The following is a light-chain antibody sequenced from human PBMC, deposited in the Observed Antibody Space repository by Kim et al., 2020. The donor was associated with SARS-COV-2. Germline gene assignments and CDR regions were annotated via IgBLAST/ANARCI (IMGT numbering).Light chain of an antibody. CDR1: STHVGGYNS. Sequence: GQSKTISCTGTSTHVGGYNSVSWYQQHPGKVPKLIIFDVSNRPSGVSSRFSGSKSGTTATLIISGLQTDDEADYYCTSYRTSATYVFGTGTKVTVL. CDR3: TSYRTSATYV. V-gene: IGLV2-14*03. J-gene: IGLJ1*01. CDR2: DVS.